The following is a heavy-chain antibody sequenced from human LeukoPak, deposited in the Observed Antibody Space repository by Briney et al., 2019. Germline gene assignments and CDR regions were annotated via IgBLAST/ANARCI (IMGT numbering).Heavy chain of an antibody. D-gene: IGHD4-23*01. CDR1: GFTFSSYA. CDR3: AKEIRWQNWFDP. Sequence: GGSLRLSCAASGFTFSSYAMSWVRQAPGQGLEWVSAISGSGGSTYYADSVKGRFTISRDDSKNTLYLQMNSLRAEDTAVYYCAKEIRWQNWFDPWGQGTLVTVSS. J-gene: IGHJ5*02. V-gene: IGHV3-23*01. CDR2: ISGSGGST.